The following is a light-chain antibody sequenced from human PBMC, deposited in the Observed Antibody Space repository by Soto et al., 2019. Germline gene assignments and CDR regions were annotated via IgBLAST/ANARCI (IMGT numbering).Light chain of an antibody. V-gene: IGKV4-1*01. CDR1: QSLLNSFYNKNY. Sequence: IVMTQSPESLAVSLGERATINCKSSQSLLNSFYNKNYLAWYQQKPGQPPQLLIYWASTRESGVPDRFSGSGSGTDFTLTISSLQAEDGAVYCCQHYYSPPLTFGGGTTGEIK. J-gene: IGKJ4*01. CDR3: QHYYSPPLT. CDR2: WAS.